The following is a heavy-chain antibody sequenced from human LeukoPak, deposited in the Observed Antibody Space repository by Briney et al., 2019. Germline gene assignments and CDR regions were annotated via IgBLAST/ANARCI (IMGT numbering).Heavy chain of an antibody. J-gene: IGHJ4*02. CDR3: ARSLWPEDY. Sequence: SGGSLRLSCAASGVTFSSYWMSWVRQAPGKGLEWVANIEKDGSDKYYVDSVKGRFTISRDNAKDSVYLQMDSLRAEDSAVYYCARSLWPEDYWGQGTLVTVSS. D-gene: IGHD2-21*01. V-gene: IGHV3-7*01. CDR1: GVTFSSYW. CDR2: IEKDGSDK.